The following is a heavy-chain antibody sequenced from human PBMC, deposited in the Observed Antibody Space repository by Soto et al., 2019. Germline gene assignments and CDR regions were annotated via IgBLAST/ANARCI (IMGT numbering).Heavy chain of an antibody. CDR3: AFGEESRSYYYGMDV. V-gene: IGHV3-48*01. D-gene: IGHD3-10*01. CDR1: GLTFSSYS. Sequence: EVQLVESGGGLVQRGGSLRLSCAASGLTFSSYSMNWVRQAPGKGLEWVSYISSSSSTIYYADSVQGRFTISRDNAKNSLYLQMNSLRAEDTAVYYCAFGEESRSYYYGMDVWGQGTTVTVSS. CDR2: ISSSSSTI. J-gene: IGHJ6*02.